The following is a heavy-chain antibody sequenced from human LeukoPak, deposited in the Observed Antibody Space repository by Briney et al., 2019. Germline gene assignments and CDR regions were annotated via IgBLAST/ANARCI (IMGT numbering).Heavy chain of an antibody. J-gene: IGHJ6*04. CDR2: ISSSSSYI. V-gene: IGHV3-21*01. Sequence: PGGSLRLSCAASGFTFSSYSMNWVRQAPGKGLEWVSFISSSSSYIYNADSVKGRFTISRDNAKNSLYLQMNSLRAEDTAVYYCAELGITMIGGVWGKGTTVTISS. CDR1: GFTFSSYS. D-gene: IGHD3-10*02. CDR3: AELGITMIGGV.